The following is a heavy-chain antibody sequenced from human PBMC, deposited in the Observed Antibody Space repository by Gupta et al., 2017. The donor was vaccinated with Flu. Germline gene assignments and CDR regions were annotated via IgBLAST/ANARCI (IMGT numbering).Heavy chain of an antibody. J-gene: IGHJ5*02. Sequence: HWDRQAPGKGLVWVSRIKSDGSSASYAETVKGRFTISRDNAKNTLYLQMKSLRAEDTAVYYWARDGAGDCSGGSCYSWFAPWGQGTLVTVSS. V-gene: IGHV3-74*01. CDR2: IKSDGSSA. D-gene: IGHD2-15*01. CDR3: ARDGAGDCSGGSCYSWFAP.